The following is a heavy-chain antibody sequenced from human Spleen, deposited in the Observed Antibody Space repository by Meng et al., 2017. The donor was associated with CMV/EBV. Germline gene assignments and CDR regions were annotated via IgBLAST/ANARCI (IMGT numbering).Heavy chain of an antibody. CDR3: AKYSSNFEY. J-gene: IGHJ4*02. CDR2: IGTAGDT. CDR1: GFTFSSYD. Sequence: GESLKISCAASGFTFSSYDMHWVRQATGKGLEWVSAIGTAGDTYYPGSVKGRFTISRENAKNSLYLQMNSLRVEDTAVYHCAKYSSNFEYWGQGTLVTVSS. V-gene: IGHV3-13*01. D-gene: IGHD6-13*01.